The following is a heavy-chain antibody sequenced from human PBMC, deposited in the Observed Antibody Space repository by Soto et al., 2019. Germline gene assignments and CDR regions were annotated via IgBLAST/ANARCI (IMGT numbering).Heavy chain of an antibody. CDR3: ARDPTGAPTYDLGLIGYTAEASHI. D-gene: IGHD3-9*01. CDR2: INAGNGNT. CDR1: GYTFTSYA. V-gene: IGHV1-3*01. Sequence: ASVKVSCKASGYTFTSYAMHWVLQAPGQRLEWMGWINAGNGNTKYSQKFQGRVTITRDTSASTAYMELSSLRSEDTAVYYCARDPTGAPTYDLGLIGYTAEASHISCPGKMVTV. J-gene: IGHJ3*02.